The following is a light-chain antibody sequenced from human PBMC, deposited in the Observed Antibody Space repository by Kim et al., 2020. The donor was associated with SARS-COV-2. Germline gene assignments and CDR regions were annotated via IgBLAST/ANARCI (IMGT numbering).Light chain of an antibody. CDR2: AAS. J-gene: IGKJ2*01. CDR3: QQLNSYPPT. Sequence: CASVGDRVTSTCRASQGISSYLAWNQQRPGRDPKLLIYAASTLQSGVPTRFSGSGSGTDCTLTISSLQPEDFATYEGQQLNSYPPTFGQGTKLEI. V-gene: IGKV1-9*01. CDR1: QGISSY.